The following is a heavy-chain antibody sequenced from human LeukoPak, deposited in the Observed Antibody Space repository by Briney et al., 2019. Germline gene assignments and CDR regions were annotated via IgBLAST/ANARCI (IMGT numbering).Heavy chain of an antibody. CDR2: IIPIFGTA. D-gene: IGHD5-18*01. V-gene: IGHV1-69*13. Sequence: SVKVSCKASGYTFTSYGISWVRQAPGQGLEWMGGIIPIFGTANYAQKFQGRVTITADESTGTAYMELSSLRSDDTAVYYCARVGTVDTAMELFDYWGQGTLVTVSS. J-gene: IGHJ4*02. CDR3: ARVGTVDTAMELFDY. CDR1: GYTFTSYG.